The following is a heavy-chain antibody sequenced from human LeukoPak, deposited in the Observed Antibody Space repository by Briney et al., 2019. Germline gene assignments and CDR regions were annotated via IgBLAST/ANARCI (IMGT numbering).Heavy chain of an antibody. CDR3: ARHSSGWYPYDY. D-gene: IGHD6-19*01. V-gene: IGHV3-11*04. CDR2: ITNSGDTK. J-gene: IGHJ4*02. CDR1: GFTFSDYY. Sequence: PGGSLRLSCAASGFTFSDYYMSWIRRAPGRGLEWIAYITNSGDTKHYADSVKGRFIISRDNAKNSLYLQMNSLRAGDTAVYYCARHSSGWYPYDYWGQGTLVTVS.